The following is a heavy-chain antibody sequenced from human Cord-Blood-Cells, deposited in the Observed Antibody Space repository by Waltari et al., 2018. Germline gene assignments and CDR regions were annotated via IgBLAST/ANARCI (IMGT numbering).Heavy chain of an antibody. CDR2: INTNTGNP. CDR1: GYTLTSYA. J-gene: IGHJ4*02. Sequence: QVQLVQSGSELKKPGASVKVSCKASGYTLTSYAMNWVRQAPGQGLEWMGWINTNTGNPTSAQGFTGRFVFSLDTSVSTAYLQISSLKAEDTAVYYCARKPPTYAREPNIAAAGTDYWGQGTLVTVSS. D-gene: IGHD6-13*01. CDR3: ARKPPTYAREPNIAAAGTDY. V-gene: IGHV7-4-1*02.